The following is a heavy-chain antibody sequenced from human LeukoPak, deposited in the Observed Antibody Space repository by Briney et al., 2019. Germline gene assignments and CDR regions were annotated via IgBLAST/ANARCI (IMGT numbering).Heavy chain of an antibody. CDR1: GYSISSGYY. CDR3: AAGGAHRTTDSSGYYNPPDY. V-gene: IGHV4-38-2*01. Sequence: PSETLSLTCAVSGYSISSGYYWGWIRPPPGKGLEWIGSIYHSGSTYYNPSLKSRVTISVDTSKNQFSLKLSSVTAADTAVYYCAAGGAHRTTDSSGYYNPPDYWGQGTLVTVSS. J-gene: IGHJ4*02. D-gene: IGHD3-22*01. CDR2: IYHSGST.